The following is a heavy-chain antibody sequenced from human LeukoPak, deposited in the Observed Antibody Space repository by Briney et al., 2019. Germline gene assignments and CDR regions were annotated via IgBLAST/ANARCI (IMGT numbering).Heavy chain of an antibody. J-gene: IGHJ4*02. V-gene: IGHV6-1*01. Sequence: SQTLSLTCAISGDSVSSNSAAWNWIRQSPSRGLEWLGRTYYRSKWYNDYAVSVKSRITINPDASKNQFSLQLNSVTPEDTAVYYCARASEVRGVIPLYFDYWSQGTLVTVSS. CDR1: GDSVSSNSAA. D-gene: IGHD3-10*01. CDR2: TYYRSKWYN. CDR3: ARASEVRGVIPLYFDY.